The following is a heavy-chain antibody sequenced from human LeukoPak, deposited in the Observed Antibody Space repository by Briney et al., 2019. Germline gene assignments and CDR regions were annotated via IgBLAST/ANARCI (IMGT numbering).Heavy chain of an antibody. D-gene: IGHD1-26*01. J-gene: IGHJ4*02. CDR3: ARDFSGSYGSDY. Sequence: ASVKVSCKASGYTFISYDINWVRQATGQGLEWMGWMNPNSGNTGYAQKFQGRVTMTRDMSTSTVYMELSSLRSEDTAVYYCARDFSGSYGSDYWGQGTLVTVSS. V-gene: IGHV1-8*01. CDR2: MNPNSGNT. CDR1: GYTFISYD.